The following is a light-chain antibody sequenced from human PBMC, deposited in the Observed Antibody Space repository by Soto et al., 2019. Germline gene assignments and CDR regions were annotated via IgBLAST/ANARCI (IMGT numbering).Light chain of an antibody. V-gene: IGLV2-23*01. J-gene: IGLJ1*01. CDR2: EDN. CDR3: CSYAGRSTDA. Sequence: QSALTQPASVSGSPGQSIAISCTGTSSDVGSYNLVSWYQQHPGKAPKLMIYEDNKRPSGISNRFSGSKSGNTASLTISGLRAEDEADYYCCSYAGRSTDAVGTGTKLTVL. CDR1: SSDVGSYNL.